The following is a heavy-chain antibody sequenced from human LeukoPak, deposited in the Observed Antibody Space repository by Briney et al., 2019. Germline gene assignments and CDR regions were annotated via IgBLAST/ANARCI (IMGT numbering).Heavy chain of an antibody. CDR1: GYTFTSYD. D-gene: IGHD4-17*01. CDR2: MNPNSGNT. V-gene: IGHV1-8*01. CDR3: ARFPSPSTYGDYEPPGGY. J-gene: IGHJ4*02. Sequence: ASVKVSCKASGYTFTSYDINWVRQATGQGLEWMGWMNPNSGNTGYAQKFQGRVTMTRNASISTAYMELSSLRSEDTAVYYCARFPSPSTYGDYEPPGGYWGQGTLVTVSS.